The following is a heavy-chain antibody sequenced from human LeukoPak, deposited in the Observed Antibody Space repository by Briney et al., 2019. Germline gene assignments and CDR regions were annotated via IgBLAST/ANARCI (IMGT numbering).Heavy chain of an antibody. J-gene: IGHJ3*02. CDR3: AKDSGVDYYGSATGAFDI. V-gene: IGHV3-30*18. CDR1: GFTFSSYG. D-gene: IGHD3-10*01. Sequence: GRSLRLSCAGSGFTFSSYGMHGVRQAPGKGREGVAVISYDGSNKYYADSVKGRFTISRDNSKNTLYLQMNSLRAEDTAVYYCAKDSGVDYYGSATGAFDIWGQGTMVTVSS. CDR2: ISYDGSNK.